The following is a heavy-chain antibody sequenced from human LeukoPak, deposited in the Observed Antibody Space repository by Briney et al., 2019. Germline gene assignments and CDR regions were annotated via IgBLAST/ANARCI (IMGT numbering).Heavy chain of an antibody. D-gene: IGHD2-2*01. CDR2: INPNSGGT. J-gene: IGHJ5*02. CDR1: GYTFTGYY. V-gene: IGHV1-2*02. CDR3: ARDRGLGIVVVPAAINWFDP. Sequence: ASVKVSCKASGYTFTGYYMHWVRQAPGQGLEWMGWINPNSGGTNYAQKFQGRVTMTRDTSISTAYMELSRLRSDDTAVYYCARDRGLGIVVVPAAINWFDPWGQGTLVTVSS.